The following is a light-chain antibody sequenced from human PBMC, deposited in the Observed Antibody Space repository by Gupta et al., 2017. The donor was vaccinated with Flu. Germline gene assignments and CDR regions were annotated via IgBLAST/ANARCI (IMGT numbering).Light chain of an antibody. CDR1: NLGDKY. J-gene: IGLJ1*01. Sequence: SYELTQPPSVSVSPGQTATIACSGDNLGDKYTAWYQQKTGQSPVLDSYENNKRPSGIPERTYGANSGAIANMNISDSQAVEYSYEYAKAWQTNTCVLGTGTKVTVL. V-gene: IGLV3-1*01. CDR2: ENN. CDR3: KAWQTNTCV.